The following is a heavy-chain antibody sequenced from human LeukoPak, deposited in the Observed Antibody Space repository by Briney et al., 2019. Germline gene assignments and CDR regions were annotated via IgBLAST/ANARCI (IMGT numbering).Heavy chain of an antibody. CDR1: GFTFTSYG. D-gene: IGHD3-10*01. J-gene: IGHJ4*02. CDR3: ARAPRNTMVRGVPRYYFDY. Sequence: ASVKVSCKASGFTFTSYGISWVRQAPGQGLEWMGWMNPNSGNTGYAQKFQGRVTMTRNTSISTAYMELSSLRSEDTAVYYCARAPRNTMVRGVPRYYFDYWGQGTLVTVSS. V-gene: IGHV1-8*02. CDR2: MNPNSGNT.